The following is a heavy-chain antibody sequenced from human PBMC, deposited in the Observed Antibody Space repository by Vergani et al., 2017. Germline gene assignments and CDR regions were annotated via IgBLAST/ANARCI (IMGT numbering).Heavy chain of an antibody. CDR2: ISYDGSNK. Sequence: QVQLVESGGGVVQPGRSLRLSCAASGFTFSRYGMHWVRQAPGKGLEWVAVISYDGSNKYYADSVKGRFTISRDNSKNTLYLQMNSLRAEDTAVYYCAKALLAYYYYYYMDVWGKGTTVTVSS. CDR1: GFTFSRYG. V-gene: IGHV3-30*18. CDR3: AKALLAYYYYYYMDV. J-gene: IGHJ6*03.